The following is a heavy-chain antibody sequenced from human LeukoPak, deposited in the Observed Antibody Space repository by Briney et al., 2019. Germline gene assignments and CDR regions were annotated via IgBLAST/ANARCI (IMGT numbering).Heavy chain of an antibody. J-gene: IGHJ2*01. CDR2: ISVGTDTT. D-gene: IGHD3-22*01. CDR3: AKEAGRDSSGYYYWYFDL. CDR1: GFTFSSYA. Sequence: PGGSLRLSCAASGFTFSSYAMHWVRQAPGKGLEWVSSISVGTDTTDYADSVKGRFTISRDNSKNTLYLQMDSLRAEDTAVYYCAKEAGRDSSGYYYWYFDLWGRGTPVTVSS. V-gene: IGHV3-23*01.